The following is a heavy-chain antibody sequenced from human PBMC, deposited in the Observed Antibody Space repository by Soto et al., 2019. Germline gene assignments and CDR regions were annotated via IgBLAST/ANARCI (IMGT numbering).Heavy chain of an antibody. CDR1: GFTGSSTY. CDR2: IYSGGST. J-gene: IGHJ4*02. D-gene: IGHD1-26*01. V-gene: IGHV3-66*01. CDR3: ASGYSGSYGY. Sequence: PGESQKISCTASGFTGSSTYMSWVRQAPGRGLEWISVIYSGGSTYYADSVKGRFTISRDNSKNTLYLQMNSLRAEDTAVYYCASGYSGSYGYWGQGTLVTVSS.